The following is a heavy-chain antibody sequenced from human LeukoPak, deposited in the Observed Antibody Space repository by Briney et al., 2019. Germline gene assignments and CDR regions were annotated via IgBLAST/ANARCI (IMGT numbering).Heavy chain of an antibody. D-gene: IGHD6-6*01. Sequence: PGGSLRLSCAASGFNFNNAWMSWVRQAPGMGLEWVGRIKSKTSGGTTDYAAPVEGRFTISRDDSKNTLFLQMNSLKTEDTAFYYCTTYMAARPDSFGFWGQGTLVTVSS. CDR3: TTYMAARPDSFGF. CDR2: IKSKTSGGTT. J-gene: IGHJ4*02. V-gene: IGHV3-15*01. CDR1: GFNFNNAW.